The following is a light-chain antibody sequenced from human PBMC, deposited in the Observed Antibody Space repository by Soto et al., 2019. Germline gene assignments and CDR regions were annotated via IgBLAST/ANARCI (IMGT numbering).Light chain of an antibody. CDR2: QDN. Sequence: SYELTQPPSVSVSPGQTASITCSGDKLGDKYACWYQQKPGQSPVLVIYQDNKRPSGIPERFSGSNSGNTATLTISGTQAMDEADYYCQAWDSTTAVFGTETKLTVL. J-gene: IGLJ1*01. V-gene: IGLV3-1*01. CDR3: QAWDSTTAV. CDR1: KLGDKY.